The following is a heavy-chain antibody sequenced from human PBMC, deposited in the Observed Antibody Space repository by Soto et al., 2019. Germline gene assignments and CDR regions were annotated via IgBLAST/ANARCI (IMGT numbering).Heavy chain of an antibody. CDR1: GFTFSNAW. Sequence: GGSLRLSCAASGFTFSNAWMSWVRQAPGKGLEWVGRIKSKTDGGTTDYAAPVKGRFTISRDDSKNTLYLQMNSLKTEDTAVYYCTTDRGKQQRGYYYYGMDVWGQGTTVTLSS. D-gene: IGHD6-13*01. V-gene: IGHV3-15*01. CDR3: TTDRGKQQRGYYYYGMDV. CDR2: IKSKTDGGTT. J-gene: IGHJ6*02.